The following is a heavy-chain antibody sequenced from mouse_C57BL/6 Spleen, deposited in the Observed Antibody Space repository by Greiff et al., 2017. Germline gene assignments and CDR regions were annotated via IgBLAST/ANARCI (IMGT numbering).Heavy chain of an antibody. V-gene: IGHV1-69*01. D-gene: IGHD1-1*01. J-gene: IGHJ4*01. Sequence: QVQLKQPGAELVMPGASVKLSCKASGYTFTSYWMHWVKQRPGQGLEWIGEIDPSDSYTNYNQKFKGKSTLTVDKSSSTAYMQLSSLTSEDSAVYYCARGYGSSYLYYAMDYWGQGTSVTVSS. CDR1: GYTFTSYW. CDR3: ARGYGSSYLYYAMDY. CDR2: IDPSDSYT.